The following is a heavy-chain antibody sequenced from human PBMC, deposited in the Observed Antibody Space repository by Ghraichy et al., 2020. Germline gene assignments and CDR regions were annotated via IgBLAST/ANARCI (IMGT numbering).Heavy chain of an antibody. CDR2: IYYSGST. J-gene: IGHJ3*02. CDR1: GGSISSGDYY. Sequence: SQTLSLTCTVSGGSISSGDYYWSWIRQPPGKGLEWIGYIYYSGSTYYNPSLTSRVTISVDTSNNQFSRKLSPVTAAAPAVYYCARAGYCSGGSCPAHAFDIWGQGTMVTVS. D-gene: IGHD2-15*01. CDR3: ARAGYCSGGSCPAHAFDI. V-gene: IGHV4-30-4*01.